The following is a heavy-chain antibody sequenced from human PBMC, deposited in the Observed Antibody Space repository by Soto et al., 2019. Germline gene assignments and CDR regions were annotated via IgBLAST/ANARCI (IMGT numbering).Heavy chain of an antibody. V-gene: IGHV2-5*02. J-gene: IGHJ6*02. Sequence: QITLKESGPTLVKPTQTLTLTCTFSGFSLSTSGVGVGWIRQPPGKALEWLALIYWDDDKRYSPSLKSRLTITKDTPKNQVVLTTTNMDPVDTATYYCAHLSVSYYGMDVWGQGTTVTVSS. CDR2: IYWDDDK. D-gene: IGHD3-16*02. CDR1: GFSLSTSGVG. CDR3: AHLSVSYYGMDV.